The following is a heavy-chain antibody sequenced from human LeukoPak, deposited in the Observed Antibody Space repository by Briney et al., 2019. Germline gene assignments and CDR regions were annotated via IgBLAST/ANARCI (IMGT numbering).Heavy chain of an antibody. CDR2: ISTSSSYI. V-gene: IGHV3-21*01. Sequence: GGSLRLSCAASGFTFSSYSMDWVRQAPGKGLEWVSFISTSSSYIHYADSVKGRFTISRDNAKKSLYLEMNSLRAEDTAVYYCARERAVTTYYYFDYWGQGTLVTVSS. D-gene: IGHD4-17*01. J-gene: IGHJ4*02. CDR1: GFTFSSYS. CDR3: ARERAVTTYYYFDY.